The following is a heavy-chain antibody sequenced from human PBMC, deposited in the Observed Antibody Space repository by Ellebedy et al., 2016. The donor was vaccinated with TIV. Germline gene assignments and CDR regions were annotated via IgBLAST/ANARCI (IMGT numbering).Heavy chain of an antibody. Sequence: GESLKISCAASGFPFSAYWMNWVRQVPGKGLVWVSRINGVGTSTSYADSVKGRFTVSRDNAQNTLYLQMNSLRAEDTAVYYCARGRERLGYYGMDVWGQGTTVTVSS. CDR1: GFPFSAYW. J-gene: IGHJ6*02. D-gene: IGHD6-25*01. V-gene: IGHV3-74*01. CDR2: INGVGTST. CDR3: ARGRERLGYYGMDV.